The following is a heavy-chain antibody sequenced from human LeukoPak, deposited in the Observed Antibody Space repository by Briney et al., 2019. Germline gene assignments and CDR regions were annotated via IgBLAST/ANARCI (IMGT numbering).Heavy chain of an antibody. CDR3: AREGHYYDSSGYYY. CDR2: ISHSGST. D-gene: IGHD3-22*01. J-gene: IGHJ4*02. CDR1: GGSFSGYY. Sequence: SETLSLTCAVYGGSFSGYYWSWIRQPQGKGLEWIGEISHSGSTNYNPSLKSRVTISVDTSKNQFSLKLSSVTAADTAVYYCAREGHYYDSSGYYYWGQGTLVTVSS. V-gene: IGHV4-34*01.